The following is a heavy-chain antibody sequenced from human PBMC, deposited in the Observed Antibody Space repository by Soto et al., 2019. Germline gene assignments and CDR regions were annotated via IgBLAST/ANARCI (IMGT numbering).Heavy chain of an antibody. Sequence: SETLSLTCTVSGGSISSSSYYWGWIRQPPGKGLEWIGSIYYSGSTYYNPSLKSRVTISVDTSKNQFSLKLSSVTAADTAVYNCARLTAMVTLYYYGMDVWGQGTTVTVSS. J-gene: IGHJ6*02. CDR3: ARLTAMVTLYYYGMDV. CDR2: IYYSGST. V-gene: IGHV4-39*01. D-gene: IGHD5-18*01. CDR1: GGSISSSSYY.